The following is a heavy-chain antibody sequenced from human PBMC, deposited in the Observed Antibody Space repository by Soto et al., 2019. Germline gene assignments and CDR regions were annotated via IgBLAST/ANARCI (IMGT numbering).Heavy chain of an antibody. CDR2: INVGGDYT. CDR3: AASPSFWQNYYYGAMDV. Sequence: ASVTVSCKASGYTLSSYYMNWVRQAPEQGLEWLGWINVGGDYTTYAQRFQERVTMTRDLSTNTIYMDLSGLRSEDTAVYYCAASPSFWQNYYYGAMDVWGQGTTVTVSS. J-gene: IGHJ6*02. CDR1: GYTLSSYY. V-gene: IGHV1-46*01.